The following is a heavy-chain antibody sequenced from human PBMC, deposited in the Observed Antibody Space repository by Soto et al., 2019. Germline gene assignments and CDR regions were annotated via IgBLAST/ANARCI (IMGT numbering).Heavy chain of an antibody. V-gene: IGHV1-69*12. CDR2: IIPLFGTA. D-gene: IGHD5-18*01. CDR3: AIGIQLWLRRINNGYTG. Sequence: QVQLVQSGAEVKKPESSVKVSCKAPGGTFSTYAISWVRQAPGQGLEWMGGIIPLFGTANYAQRFQDRVTITALESTNTVYMELSILRSEDTAVYFCAIGIQLWLRRINNGYTGWGQGTLVTVSS. J-gene: IGHJ4*02. CDR1: GGTFSTYA.